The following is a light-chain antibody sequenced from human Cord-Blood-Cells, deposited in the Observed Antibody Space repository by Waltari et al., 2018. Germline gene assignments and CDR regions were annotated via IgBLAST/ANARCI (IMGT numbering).Light chain of an antibody. Sequence: EIVLTQSPGPLSLSPGERATLSCRASQSVRISYLAWYQQKPGQAPRLLIYGASSRATGIPDRFSGSGSGTDFTLTISRLEPEDFAVYYCQQYGSSPGTFGQGTKVEIK. CDR3: QQYGSSPGT. V-gene: IGKV3-20*01. CDR1: QSVRISY. J-gene: IGKJ1*01. CDR2: GAS.